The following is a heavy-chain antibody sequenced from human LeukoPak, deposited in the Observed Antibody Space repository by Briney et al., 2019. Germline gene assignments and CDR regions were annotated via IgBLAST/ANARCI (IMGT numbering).Heavy chain of an antibody. CDR3: ARSGRIAVSDI. D-gene: IGHD6-19*01. J-gene: IGHJ3*02. CDR1: GGSISSYY. Sequence: PSETLSLTCTVSGGSISSYYWSWIRQPPGKGLEWIAYIYYSGITNYNPSLKSRVTISVDTSKNQFSLKLSSVTAADTAVYYCARSGRIAVSDIWGQGTMVTVSS. V-gene: IGHV4-59*08. CDR2: IYYSGIT.